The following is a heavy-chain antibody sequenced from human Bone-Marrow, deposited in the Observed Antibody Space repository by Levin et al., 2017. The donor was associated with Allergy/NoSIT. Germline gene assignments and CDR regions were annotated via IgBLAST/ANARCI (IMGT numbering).Heavy chain of an antibody. J-gene: IGHJ5*02. Sequence: HPGGSLRLSCAASGFTFGDYAMHWVRQVPGKGLEWVSGISWNSGSLGYAESVKGRLTISRDNAKNSLYLQMSSLRPEDTALYFCTKDSLYYYDSIDNWFDPWGQGTLVTVSS. D-gene: IGHD3-22*01. V-gene: IGHV3-9*01. CDR3: TKDSLYYYDSIDNWFDP. CDR2: ISWNSGSL. CDR1: GFTFGDYA.